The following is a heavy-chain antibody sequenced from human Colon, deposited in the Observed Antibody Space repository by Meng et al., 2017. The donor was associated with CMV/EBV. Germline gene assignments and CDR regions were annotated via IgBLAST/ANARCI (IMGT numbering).Heavy chain of an antibody. CDR3: ARGGVLWCPLN. CDR2: VYYSGST. J-gene: IGHJ1*01. CDR1: GGSISSSSYY. D-gene: IGHD2-21*01. V-gene: IGHV4-39*07. Sequence: SETLSLTCTVSGGSISSSSYYWGWNRPPPGLGLEWIGSVYYSGSTYYNPSLKSRVTISVDTPKNQFSLKLSSVNAADTSVYYCARGGVLWCPLNWGQGTLVTVSS.